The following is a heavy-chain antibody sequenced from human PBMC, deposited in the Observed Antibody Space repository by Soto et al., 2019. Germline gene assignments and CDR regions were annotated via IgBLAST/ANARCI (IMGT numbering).Heavy chain of an antibody. D-gene: IGHD4-17*01. CDR3: ARTVVYGDYVDWFDP. CDR1: GYTFTSYG. J-gene: IGHJ5*02. V-gene: IGHV1-18*01. CDR2: ISAYNGNT. Sequence: QVQLVQSGAEVKKPGASVKVSCKASGYTFTSYGISWVRQAPGQGLEWMGWISAYNGNTNYAQKLQGRVTMTTDTAASTAYMELRSLRSDDTAVYYCARTVVYGDYVDWFDPWGQGTLVTVSS.